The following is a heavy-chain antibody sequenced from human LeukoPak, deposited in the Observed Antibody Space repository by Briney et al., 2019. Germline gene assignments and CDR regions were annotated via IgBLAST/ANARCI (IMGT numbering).Heavy chain of an antibody. CDR2: IKIKTDGGTT. V-gene: IGHV3-15*01. Sequence: GGSLRLSCAASGLTFNDAWMNWVRQAPGKGLEWVGHIKIKTDGGTTDYASPVKGRFTISRDDSKNTLYLQMNSLKTEDTAVYYCTTRPKTYYDTLTGYFSVDYWGQGTLVTVSS. CDR1: GLTFNDAW. J-gene: IGHJ4*02. D-gene: IGHD3-9*01. CDR3: TTRPKTYYDTLTGYFSVDY.